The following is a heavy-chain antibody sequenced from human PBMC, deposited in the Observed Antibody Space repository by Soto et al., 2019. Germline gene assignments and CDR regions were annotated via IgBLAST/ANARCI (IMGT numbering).Heavy chain of an antibody. Sequence: QITLKESGPTLVKPTQTLTLTCTFSGFSLTTRGVGVGWIRQPPGKALECLALIYWDDDKRYSPSLQSRLSIPKGTSKNHVVLTMTNVDPVDTATYYCAHIPNYYQYDWFDPWGQGTLVSVSS. J-gene: IGHJ5*02. D-gene: IGHD3-16*01. CDR2: IYWDDDK. V-gene: IGHV2-5*02. CDR3: AHIPNYYQYDWFDP. CDR1: GFSLTTRGVG.